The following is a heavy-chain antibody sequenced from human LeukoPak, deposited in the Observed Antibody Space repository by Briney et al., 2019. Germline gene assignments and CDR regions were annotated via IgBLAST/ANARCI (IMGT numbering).Heavy chain of an antibody. CDR3: AKMGHYYDSCGYVY. D-gene: IGHD3-22*01. CDR1: GFTFSSYA. V-gene: IGHV3-23*01. Sequence: GGSLRLSCAASGFTFSSYAMSWVRQAPGKGLEWVSAISGSGGSTYYADSVKGRFTISRDNSKNTLYLQMNSLRAEDTAVYYCAKMGHYYDSCGYVYWGQGTLVTVSS. CDR2: ISGSGGST. J-gene: IGHJ4*02.